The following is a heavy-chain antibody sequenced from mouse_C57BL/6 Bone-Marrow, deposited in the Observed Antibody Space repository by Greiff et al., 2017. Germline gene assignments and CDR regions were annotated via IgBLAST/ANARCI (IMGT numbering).Heavy chain of an antibody. CDR1: GYTFTSYD. V-gene: IGHV1-85*01. J-gene: IGHJ4*01. CDR3: ARGKDYFLMDY. Sequence: VQLVESGPELVKPGASVKLSCKASGYTFTSYDINWVKQRPGQGLEWIGWIYPRDGSTKYNEKFKGKATLTVDTSSSTAYMELHSLTSEDSAVYFCARGKDYFLMDYWGQGTSVTVSS. CDR2: IYPRDGST. D-gene: IGHD1-1*01.